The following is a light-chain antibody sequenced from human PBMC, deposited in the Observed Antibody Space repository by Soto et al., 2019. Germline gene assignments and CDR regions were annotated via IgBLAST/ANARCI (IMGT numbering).Light chain of an antibody. J-gene: IGKJ4*01. CDR2: GAS. CDR1: ESVSSK. CDR3: QQYHNWPLT. V-gene: IGKV3-15*01. Sequence: IVMTQSPATLSVSPGNRVTLSCRASESVSSKLAWYQHKPGQAPRLLIYGASTRATGIPARFSGSGSGTDFTLTISSLQSEDFAIYYCQQYHNWPLTFGRGTKVEIK.